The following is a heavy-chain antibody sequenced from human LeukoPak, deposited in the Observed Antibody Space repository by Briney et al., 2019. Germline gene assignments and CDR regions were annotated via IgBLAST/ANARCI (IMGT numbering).Heavy chain of an antibody. CDR2: ISSSSSYI. Sequence: GGSLRLSCVASGFRFSSYTMNWVRQAPGKGLEWVSSISSSSSYIYYADSVKGRFTISRDNAKNSLYLQMNSLRAEDTAVYYCARESDRGAFDIWGQGTMVTVSS. CDR3: ARESDRGAFDI. D-gene: IGHD2-15*01. V-gene: IGHV3-21*04. J-gene: IGHJ3*02. CDR1: GFRFSSYT.